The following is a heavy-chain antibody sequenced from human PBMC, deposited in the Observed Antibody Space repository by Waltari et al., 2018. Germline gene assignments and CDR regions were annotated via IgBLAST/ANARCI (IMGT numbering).Heavy chain of an antibody. CDR2: ISNTGLST. Sequence: EVQLLESGGGLVEPGGSLRLSCAAFGFSFSNYGISWVRQAPGKGLDGVSAISNTGLSTYYADSVKGRFTISRDNSKNTLYLQMDSLRAEDTALYYCAKVLVSTVTAAPLFDHWGQGTLVTVSS. V-gene: IGHV3-23*01. CDR1: GFSFSNYG. J-gene: IGHJ4*02. D-gene: IGHD4-17*01. CDR3: AKVLVSTVTAAPLFDH.